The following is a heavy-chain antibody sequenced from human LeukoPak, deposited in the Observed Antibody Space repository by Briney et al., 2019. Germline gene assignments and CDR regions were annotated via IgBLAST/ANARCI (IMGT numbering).Heavy chain of an antibody. CDR3: ARGGVAVAATEWFDP. V-gene: IGHV4-39*07. CDR1: GGSISSSSYY. CDR2: IYHSGST. Sequence: SETLSLTCTVSGGSISSSSYYWGWIRQPPGKGPEWIGSIYHSGSTYYNPSLKSRVTISVDTSKNQFSLKLSSVTAADTAVYYCARGGVAVAATEWFDPWGQGTLVTVSS. D-gene: IGHD6-19*01. J-gene: IGHJ5*02.